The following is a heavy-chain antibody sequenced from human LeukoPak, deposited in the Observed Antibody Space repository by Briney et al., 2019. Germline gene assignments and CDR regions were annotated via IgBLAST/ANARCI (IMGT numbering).Heavy chain of an antibody. CDR2: QSDTGAYT. V-gene: IGHV3-23*01. CDR1: GFTFSNYA. D-gene: IGHD1-1*01. J-gene: IGHJ3*02. Sequence: PGVSLRLSCTASGFTFSNYAMSWVRQDPGKGLEWVLDQSDTGAYTNYVGSAKGRFTISRDNSKNTLWLQMNSLRAEDTAVYYCARKWNGGFDIWSQGTMVTVSS. CDR3: ARKWNGGFDI.